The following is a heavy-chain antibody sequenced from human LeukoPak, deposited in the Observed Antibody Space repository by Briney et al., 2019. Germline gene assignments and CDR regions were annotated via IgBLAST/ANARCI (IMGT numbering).Heavy chain of an antibody. CDR3: ASAPGGNWNTEDY. CDR1: GFTFSDYY. CDR2: ISSSGSTI. V-gene: IGHV3-11*01. D-gene: IGHD1/OR15-1a*01. J-gene: IGHJ4*02. Sequence: GGSLRLSCAASGFTFSDYYMSWIRQAPGKGLEWVSYISSSGSTIYYADSVTGRFTISRDNAKNSLYLQMNSLRAEDTAVYYCASAPGGNWNTEDYWGQGTLVTVSS.